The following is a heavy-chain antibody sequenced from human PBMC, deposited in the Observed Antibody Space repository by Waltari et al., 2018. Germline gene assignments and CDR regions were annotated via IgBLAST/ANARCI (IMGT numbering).Heavy chain of an antibody. CDR1: GYSFTSYW. Sequence: EVQLVQSGAEVKKPGESLKISCKGSGYSFTSYWIVWVRQMPGKGLEWMGIIYPGDSDTRYSPSFQGQVTISADKSISTAYLQWSSLKASDTAMYYCAREYDYGGNSASSWFDPWGQGTLVTVSS. J-gene: IGHJ5*02. V-gene: IGHV5-51*03. CDR3: AREYDYGGNSASSWFDP. D-gene: IGHD4-17*01. CDR2: IYPGDSDT.